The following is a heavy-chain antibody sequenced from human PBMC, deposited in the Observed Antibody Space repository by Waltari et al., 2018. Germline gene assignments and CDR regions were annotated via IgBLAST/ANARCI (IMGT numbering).Heavy chain of an antibody. Sequence: SYAMHWVRQAPGKGLEWVAVISYDGSNKYYADSVKGRFTISRDNSKNTLYLQMNSLRAEDTAVYYCARERSDGSSWYHFDYWGQGTLVTVSS. CDR1: SYA. CDR2: ISYDGSNK. CDR3: ARERSDGSSWYHFDY. D-gene: IGHD6-13*01. J-gene: IGHJ4*02. V-gene: IGHV3-30-3*01.